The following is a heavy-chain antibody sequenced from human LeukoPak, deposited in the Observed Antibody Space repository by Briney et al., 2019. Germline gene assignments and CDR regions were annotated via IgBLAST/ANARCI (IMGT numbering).Heavy chain of an antibody. CDR1: GGSISSYY. CDR3: ARAENYYYGSGSYYKRGFYYYYYMDV. J-gene: IGHJ6*03. CDR2: IYTSGST. V-gene: IGHV4-4*07. Sequence: SETLSLTCTVSGGSISSYYWSWIRQPAGKGLEWIGRIYTSGSTNYNPSLKSRVTMSVDTSKNQFSLKLSSVTAADTAVYYCARAENYYYGSGSYYKRGFYYYYYMDVWGKGTTVTVSS. D-gene: IGHD3-10*01.